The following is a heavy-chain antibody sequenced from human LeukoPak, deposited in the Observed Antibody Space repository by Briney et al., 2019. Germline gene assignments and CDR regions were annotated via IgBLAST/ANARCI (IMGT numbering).Heavy chain of an antibody. CDR2: INTNTGNP. D-gene: IGHD5-12*01. J-gene: IGHJ4*02. Sequence: ASVNVSCKASGYTFTSYDINWVRQAPGQGLEWMGWINTNTGNPTYAQGFTGRFVFSLDTSVSTAYLQISSLKAEDTAVYYCARDPTGYSGYEHDYWGQGTLVTVSS. V-gene: IGHV7-4-1*02. CDR1: GYTFTSYD. CDR3: ARDPTGYSGYEHDY.